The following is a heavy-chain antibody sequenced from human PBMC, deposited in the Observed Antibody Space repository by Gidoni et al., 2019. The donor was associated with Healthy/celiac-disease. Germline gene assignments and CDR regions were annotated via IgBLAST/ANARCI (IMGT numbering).Heavy chain of an antibody. CDR3: ARAATVIHYYYYGMDV. D-gene: IGHD4-17*01. Sequence: QVQLQQWGAGLLKPSETLSLTCAVYGGSFSGYSWSWIRQPPGKGLEWIGEINHSGSTNYNPSLKSRVTISVDTSKNLFSLKRSSVTAADTAVYYCARAATVIHYYYYGMDVWGQGTTVTVSS. CDR1: GGSFSGYS. V-gene: IGHV4-34*01. CDR2: INHSGST. J-gene: IGHJ6*02.